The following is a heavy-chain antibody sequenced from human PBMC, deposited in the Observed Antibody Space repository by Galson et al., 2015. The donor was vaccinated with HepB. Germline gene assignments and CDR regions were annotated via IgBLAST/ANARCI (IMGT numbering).Heavy chain of an antibody. CDR1: GFTIRNYG. CDR2: IHDDGRNT. D-gene: IGHD1-26*01. Sequence: SLRLSCAASGFTIRNYGMSWVRQAPGKGLEWVATIHDDGRNTHYADNVRGRFTISKDTSEHTLYLHMNSLRADDTAVYYCTKGDGGYYEIDYWGQGALVSVSS. V-gene: IGHV3-23*01. J-gene: IGHJ4*02. CDR3: TKGDGGYYEIDY.